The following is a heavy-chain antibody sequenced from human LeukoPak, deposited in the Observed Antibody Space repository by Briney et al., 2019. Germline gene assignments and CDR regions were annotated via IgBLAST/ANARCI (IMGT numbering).Heavy chain of an antibody. V-gene: IGHV4-59*01. J-gene: IGHJ4*02. CDR2: IYYSGST. CDR1: GGSISSYY. CDR3: ARLEAYYDFWSGYFDY. Sequence: PSETLSLTCTVSGGSISSYYWSWLRQPPGKGLEWIGYIYYSGSTNYNPSLKSRVTISVDTSKNQFSLKLSSVTAADTAVYYCARLEAYYDFWSGYFDYWGQGTLVTVSS. D-gene: IGHD3-3*01.